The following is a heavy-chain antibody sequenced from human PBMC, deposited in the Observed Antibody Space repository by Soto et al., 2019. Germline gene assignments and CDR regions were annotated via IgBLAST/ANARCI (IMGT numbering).Heavy chain of an antibody. J-gene: IGHJ6*02. D-gene: IGHD6-6*01. V-gene: IGHV3-30-3*01. Sequence: QVQLVESGGGVVQPGRSLRLSCAASGFTFSSYAMHWVRQAPGKGLEWVAVISYDGSNKYYADSVKGRFTISRDNXKXXVYVQMNSLRGEDTAVYYCAREEDSSSSEGGGMDFWGQGTTVTVSS. CDR2: ISYDGSNK. CDR3: AREEDSSSSEGGGMDF. CDR1: GFTFSSYA.